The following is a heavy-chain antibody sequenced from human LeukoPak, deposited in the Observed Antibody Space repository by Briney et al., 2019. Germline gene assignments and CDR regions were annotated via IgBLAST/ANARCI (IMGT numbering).Heavy chain of an antibody. D-gene: IGHD5-18*01. Sequence: PGGSLRLSCAASAFTFSGYWMDWVRQAPGKGLVWVARINNDGSSTTYADSVKGRFTISRDNSKNTLYLQMNSLRAEDTAAYYCCAYSHGCPYPWGKGTLVTVSS. J-gene: IGHJ5*02. CDR2: INNDGSST. CDR1: AFTFSGYW. CDR3: CAYSHGCPYP. V-gene: IGHV3-74*01.